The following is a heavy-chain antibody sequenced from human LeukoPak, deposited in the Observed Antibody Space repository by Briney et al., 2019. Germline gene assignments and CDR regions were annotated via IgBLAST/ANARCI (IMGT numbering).Heavy chain of an antibody. Sequence: GGSLRLSCVASGFTFSSYYMSWVRQAPGKGLEWVAHIDPDGNDKYYVDSVKGRFTISRDNAKNSFYLKVNSLSAEDTAVYYCAREVVVGIGAYNYWGQGTLVTVSS. CDR1: GFTFSSYY. CDR2: IDPDGNDK. V-gene: IGHV3-7*01. J-gene: IGHJ4*02. CDR3: AREVVVGIGAYNY. D-gene: IGHD2-15*01.